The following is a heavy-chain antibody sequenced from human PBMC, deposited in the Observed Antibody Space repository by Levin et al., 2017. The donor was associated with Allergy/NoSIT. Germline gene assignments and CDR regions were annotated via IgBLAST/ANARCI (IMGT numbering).Heavy chain of an antibody. D-gene: IGHD3-3*01. CDR3: TRGLGAAIF. V-gene: IGHV3-49*03. CDR2: IRNIGFGGTI. Sequence: QTLSLTCATSGFSFRDYAIGWFRQAPGKGLEWVGYIRNIGFGGTIEYAASVKGRFIISRDDSKGIAYLQMNSLRVEDTGLYYCTRGLGAAIFWGQGPLVTVSS. J-gene: IGHJ4*02. CDR1: GFSFRDYA.